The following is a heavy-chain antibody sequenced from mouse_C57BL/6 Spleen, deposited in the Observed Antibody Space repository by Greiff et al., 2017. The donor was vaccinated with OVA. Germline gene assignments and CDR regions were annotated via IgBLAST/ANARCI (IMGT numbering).Heavy chain of an antibody. D-gene: IGHD2-5*01. Sequence: EVKLMESGGDLVKPGGSLKLSCAASGFTFSSYGMSWVRQTPDKRLEWVATISSGGSYTYYPDSVKGRFTISRDNAKNTLYLQMSSLKSEDTAMYNCARDYSSYYIDYWGQGTTLTVSS. CDR2: ISSGGSYT. J-gene: IGHJ2*01. V-gene: IGHV5-6*01. CDR1: GFTFSSYG. CDR3: ARDYSSYYIDY.